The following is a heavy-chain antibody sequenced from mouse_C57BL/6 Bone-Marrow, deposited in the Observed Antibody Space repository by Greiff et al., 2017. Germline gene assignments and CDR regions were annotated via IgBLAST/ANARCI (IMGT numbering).Heavy chain of an antibody. CDR2: IYPRSGNT. Sequence: VHLVESGAELARPGASVKLSCKASGYTFTSYGISWVKQRTGQGLEWIGEIYPRSGNTYYNEKFKGKATLTADKSSSTAYMELRSLTSEDSAVYFCARHYGFAYWGQGTLVTVSA. J-gene: IGHJ3*01. CDR3: ARHYGFAY. D-gene: IGHD1-1*01. CDR1: GYTFTSYG. V-gene: IGHV1-81*01.